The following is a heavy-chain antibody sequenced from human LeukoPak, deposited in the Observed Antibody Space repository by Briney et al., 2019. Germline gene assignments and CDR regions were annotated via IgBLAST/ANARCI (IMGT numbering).Heavy chain of an antibody. D-gene: IGHD2-2*01. CDR1: GGSISSYY. J-gene: IGHJ5*02. Sequence: SETLSLTCTVSGGSISSYYWSWIRQPPGKGLEWIGYIYYSGSTNYNPSLKSRVTISVDTSKNQFSLKLSSVTAADTAVYYCARVPPGIVPDRFDPWGRRTLVTVSS. CDR2: IYYSGST. CDR3: ARVPPGIVPDRFDP. V-gene: IGHV4-59*01.